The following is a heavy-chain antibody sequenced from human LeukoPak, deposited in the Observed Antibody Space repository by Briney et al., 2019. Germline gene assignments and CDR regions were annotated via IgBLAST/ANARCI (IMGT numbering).Heavy chain of an antibody. CDR3: ARDRGIGGKVVSYYFDY. V-gene: IGHV1-8*01. CDR2: MNPNGGNT. D-gene: IGHD3-16*01. CDR1: GYTFTNYD. J-gene: IGHJ4*02. Sequence: WASVKVSCKASGYTFTNYDSNWVRQATGQGLEWMGWMNPNGGNTGYAQKFQGRLTITADKSTSTAYMELSSLRSEDTAVYYCARDRGIGGKVVSYYFDYWGQGTLVTVSS.